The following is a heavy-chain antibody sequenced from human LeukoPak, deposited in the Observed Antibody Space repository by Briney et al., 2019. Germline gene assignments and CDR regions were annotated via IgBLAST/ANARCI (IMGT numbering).Heavy chain of an antibody. Sequence: SETLSLTCTVSGYSISSGYYWDWIRQPPGKGLEWIGSIYHSGSPYYNSSLKSRVTISVDTSKNQFSLKLSSVTAADTAVYYCARSSYYYAADAFDIWGQGTMVTVSS. CDR3: ARSSYYYAADAFDI. D-gene: IGHD3-10*01. CDR2: IYHSGSP. J-gene: IGHJ3*02. CDR1: GYSISSGYY. V-gene: IGHV4-38-2*02.